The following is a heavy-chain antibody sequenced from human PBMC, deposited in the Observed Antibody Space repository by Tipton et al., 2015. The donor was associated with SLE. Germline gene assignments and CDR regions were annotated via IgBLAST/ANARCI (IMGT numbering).Heavy chain of an antibody. D-gene: IGHD5-12*01. CDR2: IYSGGST. J-gene: IGHJ6*02. CDR1: GFTVSSNY. V-gene: IGHV3-53*04. Sequence: VQLVQSGGGLVQPGGSLRLSCAASGFTVSSNYMSWVRQAPGKGLEWVSVIYSGGSTYYADSVKGRFTISRHNSKNTLYLQMNSLRAEDTAVYYCARDLRSGYSGYDSYYGMDVWGQGTTVTVSS. CDR3: ARDLRSGYSGYDSYYGMDV.